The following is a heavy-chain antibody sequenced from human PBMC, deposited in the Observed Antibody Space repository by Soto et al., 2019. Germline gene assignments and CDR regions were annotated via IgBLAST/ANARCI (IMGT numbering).Heavy chain of an antibody. CDR1: GYTFTGYA. V-gene: IGHV1-3*01. CDR3: AKGEWRAGRGGSCYCFDY. J-gene: IGHJ4*02. D-gene: IGHD2-15*01. Sequence: QVQLVQSGSELKKPGASVKVSCKASGYTFTGYAMHWVRQAPGQRLEWMGWINAGNGNTKYSQKFQGRFTITRDTXAXPXXMRLSSLGSEDTAVSYCAKGEWRAGRGGSCYCFDYWGQGSVVTVSS. CDR2: INAGNGNT.